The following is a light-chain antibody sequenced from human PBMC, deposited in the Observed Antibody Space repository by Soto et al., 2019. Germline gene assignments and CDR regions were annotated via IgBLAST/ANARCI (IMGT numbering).Light chain of an antibody. Sequence: ALAQPPSVSGATGQRVPISCTGSSSNIGAGYDVHWYQQLPGTAPKLLIYANNNRPSGVPDRFSGSKSVTSASLAITGLQAEDEADYYCQSYGGSLTGSRVFGSGPKVTVL. CDR3: QSYGGSLTGSRV. CDR2: ANN. V-gene: IGLV1-40*01. CDR1: SSNIGAGYD. J-gene: IGLJ1*01.